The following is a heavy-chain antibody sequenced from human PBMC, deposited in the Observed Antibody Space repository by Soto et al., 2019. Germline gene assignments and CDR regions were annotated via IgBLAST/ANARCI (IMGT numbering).Heavy chain of an antibody. V-gene: IGHV4-4*02. CDR3: AKLDGGGY. CDR2: VYHSGTT. D-gene: IGHD2-15*01. Sequence: SETQSHTCAVSGGSISSSNWWSWVRQSPGKGLEWIGEVYHSGTTHYNPSLKSRAIISVDTSNNQFSLHLSPVTAADTAVYYCAKLDGGGYWGQGTLVT. J-gene: IGHJ4*02. CDR1: GGSISSSNW.